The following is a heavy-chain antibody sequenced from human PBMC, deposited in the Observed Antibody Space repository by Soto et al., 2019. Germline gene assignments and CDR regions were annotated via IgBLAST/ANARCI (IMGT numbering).Heavy chain of an antibody. J-gene: IGHJ4*02. D-gene: IGHD5-12*01. Sequence: QITLKESGPTVVKPTQTLTLTCAVSGFSVSANGVAVGWVRQAPGQALEWLALISWDDDRRYSPPLGARLTSKRDTSRNQVVLTMTDREPADTGSYFCAQQEQTGYGSFDNWGRGPLVPVSS. CDR1: GFSVSANGVA. V-gene: IGHV2-5*02. CDR2: ISWDDDR. CDR3: AQQEQTGYGSFDN.